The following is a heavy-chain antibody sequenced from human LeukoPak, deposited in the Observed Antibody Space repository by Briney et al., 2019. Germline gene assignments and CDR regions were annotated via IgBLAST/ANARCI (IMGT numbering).Heavy chain of an antibody. D-gene: IGHD3-9*01. CDR3: ATYYDILTGYAPLDY. J-gene: IGHJ4*02. CDR2: IIPIFGTA. CDR1: GYTFTSYD. Sequence: SVKVSCKASGYTFTSYDINWVRQAPGQGLEWMGGIIPIFGTANYAQKFQGRVTITADESTSTAYMELSSLRSEDTAVYYCATYYDILTGYAPLDYWGQGTLVTVSS. V-gene: IGHV1-69*13.